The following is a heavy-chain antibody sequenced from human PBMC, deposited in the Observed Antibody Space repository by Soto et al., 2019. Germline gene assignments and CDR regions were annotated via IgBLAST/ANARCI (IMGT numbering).Heavy chain of an antibody. CDR2: SIPIFESA. V-gene: IGHV1-69*12. Sequence: QVQLVQSGAEVKKPGSSVKVSCKASGGTFSTYAISWVRQAPGQGLEWMGGSIPIFESANYAQKFQGRVTITADESTSTAYMELSSLRSEDTAVYYCARADSRDYYYYDMDVWGQGTTVTVSS. CDR3: ARADSRDYYYYDMDV. D-gene: IGHD3-3*01. J-gene: IGHJ6*02. CDR1: GGTFSTYA.